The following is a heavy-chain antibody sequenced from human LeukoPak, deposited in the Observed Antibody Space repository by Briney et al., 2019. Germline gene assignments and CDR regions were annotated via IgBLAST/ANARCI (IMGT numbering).Heavy chain of an antibody. V-gene: IGHV4-39*01. CDR2: IYYSGST. Sequence: PSETLSLTCTVSGGSISSYYWSWIRQPPGKGLEWIGSIYYSGSTYYNPSLKSRVTISVDTSKNQFSLKLSSVTAADTAVYYCARHKAHPRPFDYWGQGTLVTVSS. D-gene: IGHD6-25*01. CDR1: GGSISSYY. CDR3: ARHKAHPRPFDY. J-gene: IGHJ4*02.